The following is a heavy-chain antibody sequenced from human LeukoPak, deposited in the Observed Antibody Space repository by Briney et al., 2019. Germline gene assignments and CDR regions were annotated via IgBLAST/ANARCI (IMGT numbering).Heavy chain of an antibody. CDR3: ASRGAQEPYGYYY. CDR1: GGTFSSYA. D-gene: IGHD5-18*01. V-gene: IGHV1-69*13. Sequence: SVKVSCKASGGTFSSYAISWVRQAPGQGLEWMGGIIPIFGTANYAQKFQGRVTITADESTSTAYMELSTLRSEDTAVYYCASRGAQEPYGYYYWGQGTLVTVSS. CDR2: IIPIFGTA. J-gene: IGHJ4*02.